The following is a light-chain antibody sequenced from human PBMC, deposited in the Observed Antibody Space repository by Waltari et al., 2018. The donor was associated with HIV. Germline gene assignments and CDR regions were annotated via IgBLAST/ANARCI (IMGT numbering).Light chain of an antibody. V-gene: IGKV3-20*01. Sequence: ESVLTQSPGTLSLSPGERATLCCRASESVSSSYLAWSQQKPGQAPRLLIYGASSRATVIPDRFSGSGSGTDFTLTISRLEPEDFAVYYGQQSGTSRRTFGQGTKVEIK. CDR3: QQSGTSRRT. CDR1: ESVSSSY. J-gene: IGKJ1*01. CDR2: GAS.